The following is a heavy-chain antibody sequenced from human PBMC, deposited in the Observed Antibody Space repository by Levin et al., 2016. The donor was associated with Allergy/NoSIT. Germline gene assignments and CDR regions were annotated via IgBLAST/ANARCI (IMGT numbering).Heavy chain of an antibody. CDR3: ARLRDYGSGNYAYAADV. D-gene: IGHD3-10*01. V-gene: IGHV4-39*07. CDR2: IYYSGST. CDR1: GGSISGSSYY. J-gene: IGHJ6*02. Sequence: SETLSLTCTVSGGSISGSSYYWGWIRQPPGKGLEWIGSIYYSGSTYYNPSLKSRVTISIDTSENQFSLRLRSVTAADTAMYYCARLRDYGSGNYAYAADVWGQGTTVTVSS.